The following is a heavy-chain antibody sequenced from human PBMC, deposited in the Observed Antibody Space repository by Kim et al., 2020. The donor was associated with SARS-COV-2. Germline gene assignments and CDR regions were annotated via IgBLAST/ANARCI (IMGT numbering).Heavy chain of an antibody. CDR3: ARDGDLYDSSGFAFGY. CDR2: IYTRGST. CDR1: GGSISSGRYY. D-gene: IGHD3-22*01. Sequence: SETLSLTCTASGGSISSGRYYWSWIRQPAGKGLEWIGRIYTRGSTNYNPSLKSRVTISLDTSKNQFSLKLSSVTAADTAVYYCARDGDLYDSSGFAFGYCGQGTLVTVSS. V-gene: IGHV4-61*02. J-gene: IGHJ4*02.